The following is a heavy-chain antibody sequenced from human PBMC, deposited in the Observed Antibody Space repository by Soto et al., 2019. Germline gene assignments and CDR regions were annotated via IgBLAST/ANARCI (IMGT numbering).Heavy chain of an antibody. CDR3: ARVGPPTIFGVVISYYYYGMDV. Sequence: WASVKVSCKASGGTFSSYAISWVRQAPGQGLEWMGGIIPIFGTANYAQKFQGKVTITADKSTSTAYMELSSLRSEDTAVYYCARVGPPTIFGVVISYYYYGMDVWGQGTTVTVSS. V-gene: IGHV1-69*06. J-gene: IGHJ6*02. CDR1: GGTFSSYA. D-gene: IGHD3-3*01. CDR2: IIPIFGTA.